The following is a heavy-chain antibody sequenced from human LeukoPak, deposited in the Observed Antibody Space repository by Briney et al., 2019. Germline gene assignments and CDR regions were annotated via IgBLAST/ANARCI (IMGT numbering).Heavy chain of an antibody. CDR3: AWGSKLPIDY. J-gene: IGHJ4*02. CDR2: IYHSGST. Sequence: SETLSLTCTVSGGSISSGGYYWSWIRQPPGKGLEWIGYIYHSGSTYYNPSLKSRVTISVDRSKNQFSLKLSSVTAADTAVYYCAWGSKLPIDYWGQGTLVTVSS. D-gene: IGHD3-16*01. CDR1: GGSISSGGYY. V-gene: IGHV4-30-2*01.